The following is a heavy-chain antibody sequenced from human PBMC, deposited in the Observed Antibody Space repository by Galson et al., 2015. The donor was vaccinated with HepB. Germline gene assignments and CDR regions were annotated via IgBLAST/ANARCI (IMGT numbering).Heavy chain of an antibody. Sequence: SLRLSCAASGFNIRRLWLSWIRQAPGKGLEWVGHFKSETDGGTIDYAASVKGRFTISRDDSKNTLYLQMNSLQTEDTAIYNCNTATQHLAVVTYWGQGTLVTVSS. D-gene: IGHD2-15*01. CDR2: FKSETDGGTI. V-gene: IGHV3-15*01. J-gene: IGHJ4*02. CDR1: GFNIRRLW. CDR3: NTATQHLAVVTY.